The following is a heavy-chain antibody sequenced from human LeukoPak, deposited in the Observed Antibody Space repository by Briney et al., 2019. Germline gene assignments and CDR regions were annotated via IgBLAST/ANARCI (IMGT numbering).Heavy chain of an antibody. CDR2: ISGRDSNT. CDR1: GFTFSYYA. J-gene: IGHJ6*02. V-gene: IGHV3-23*01. Sequence: GGSLRLSCAASGFTFSYYAMAWVRQAPGKGLEWVSTISGRDSNTYYADSVKGRFTISRDDSKDTLHLQMNSLKAEDTDVYYCAKVQTDVPAASYYYYFGLDVWGQGTMVTVSS. D-gene: IGHD2-2*01. CDR3: AKVQTDVPAASYYYYFGLDV.